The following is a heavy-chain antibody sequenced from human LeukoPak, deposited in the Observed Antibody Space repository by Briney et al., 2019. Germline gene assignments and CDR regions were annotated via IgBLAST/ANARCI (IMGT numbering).Heavy chain of an antibody. CDR2: IYPGDSDT. CDR3: ARLNGDYEPEPNAEYLQH. V-gene: IGHV5-51*01. D-gene: IGHD4-17*01. Sequence: GESLKISCKGSGYSFTSYWIGWVRQMPGKGLEWMGIIYPGDSDTRYSPSFQGQVTISADKSISTAYLQWSSLKASDTAMYYCARLNGDYEPEPNAEYLQHWGQGTLVTVSS. J-gene: IGHJ1*01. CDR1: GYSFTSYW.